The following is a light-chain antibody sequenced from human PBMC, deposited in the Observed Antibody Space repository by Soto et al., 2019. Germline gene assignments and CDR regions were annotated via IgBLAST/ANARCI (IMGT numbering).Light chain of an antibody. CDR2: EAS. CDR1: SSDVGRFHL. J-gene: IGLJ2*01. V-gene: IGLV2-23*02. Sequence: QLVLTQPASVSGSPGQSITISCTGTSSDVGRFHLVSWYQHHPGKAPKLIIFEASKRPSGVSNRFSGSKSGNTASLTISGLQAEDEGDYYCCSYAGSSAFVVFGGGTKLTVL. CDR3: CSYAGSSAFVV.